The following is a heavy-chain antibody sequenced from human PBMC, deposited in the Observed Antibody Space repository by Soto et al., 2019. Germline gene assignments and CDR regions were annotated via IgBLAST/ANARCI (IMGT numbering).Heavy chain of an antibody. D-gene: IGHD6-19*01. CDR1: GASISSGGYY. CDR3: ARDGRGRGIAVAGRFWYFDL. CDR2: IYYSGST. Sequence: QVQLQESGPGLVKPSQTLSLTCTVSGASISSGGYYWNWIRQHPGKGLEWIGYIYYSGSTYYNPSLKSRVTISVDTTKNEFPLKLSSVTAADTAVYYCARDGRGRGIAVAGRFWYFDLWGRGTLVTVSS. J-gene: IGHJ2*01. V-gene: IGHV4-31*03.